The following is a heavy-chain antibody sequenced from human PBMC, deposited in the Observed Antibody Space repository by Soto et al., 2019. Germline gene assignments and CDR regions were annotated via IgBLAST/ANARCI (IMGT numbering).Heavy chain of an antibody. CDR2: IYATGTT. Sequence: SETLSLTCTVSGASISGFFWSWIRKSAGKGLEWIGRIYATGTTDYNPSLKSRVMMSVDTSKKQFSLKLRSVTAADTAVYYCVRDGTKTLRDWFDPWGQGISVTVS. V-gene: IGHV4-4*07. J-gene: IGHJ5*02. CDR3: VRDGTKTLRDWFDP. D-gene: IGHD1-1*01. CDR1: GASISGFF.